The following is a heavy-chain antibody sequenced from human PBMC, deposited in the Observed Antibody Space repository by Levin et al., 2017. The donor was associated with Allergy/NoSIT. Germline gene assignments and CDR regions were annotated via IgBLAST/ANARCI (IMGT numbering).Heavy chain of an antibody. CDR3: TRDRGSSGWFES. Sequence: SETLSLTCTVSGGPVNSGRYYWSWIRQPPGKGLEWIGSVYYSGTTNYNPSLKRRASITVDTSKNQFSLTLSSLTAADTAVYYCTRDRGSSGWFESWGQGTLVTVSS. V-gene: IGHV4-61*01. J-gene: IGHJ5*01. D-gene: IGHD6-19*01. CDR1: GGPVNSGRYY. CDR2: VYYSGTT.